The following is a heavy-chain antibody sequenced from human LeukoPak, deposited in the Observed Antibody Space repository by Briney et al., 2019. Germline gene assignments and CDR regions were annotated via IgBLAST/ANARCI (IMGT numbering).Heavy chain of an antibody. Sequence: GGSLRLSCAASGFTFSSYTMYWVRQAPGQGLEWVSGIRNSDGMTYYADSVRGRFTISTDNSKNTLYLQMNSLRAEDTAVYYCAKGPHGVIAAAGTFDPWGQGTLVTVSS. J-gene: IGHJ5*02. CDR3: AKGPHGVIAAAGTFDP. CDR2: IRNSDGMT. D-gene: IGHD6-13*01. V-gene: IGHV3-23*01. CDR1: GFTFSSYT.